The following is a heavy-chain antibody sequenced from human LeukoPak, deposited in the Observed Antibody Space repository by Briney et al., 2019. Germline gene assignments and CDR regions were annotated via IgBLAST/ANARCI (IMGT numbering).Heavy chain of an antibody. CDR1: GFTFSXXX. D-gene: IGHD4-17*01. V-gene: IGHV3-30*18. CDR3: AKGYTVTGRFDY. J-gene: IGHJ4*02. CDR2: ISFDGSNE. Sequence: GGSLRLSCAASGFTFSXXXXHWVRQAPGKGXEXVAVISFDGSNEYYAVSVKGRFTISRDNSKNTLYLQMNSLRAEDTAVYYCAKGYTVTGRFDYWGQGTLVTVSS.